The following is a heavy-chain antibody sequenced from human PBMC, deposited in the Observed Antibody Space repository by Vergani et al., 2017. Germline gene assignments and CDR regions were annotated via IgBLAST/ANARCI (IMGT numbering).Heavy chain of an antibody. CDR3: VKEKIDLGYYFIDS. CDR1: GFTFSTYA. J-gene: IGHJ5*01. V-gene: IGHV3-23*04. D-gene: IGHD2/OR15-2a*01. CDR2: ISSDGGNT. Sequence: EVQLVESGGGLVQPGRSLRLSFAASGFTFSTYAITWVRQAPGKGLEWVSTISSDGGNTYYADSVKGRFTISRDNSKNTLSLQMNSLTAEDTAIYYCVKEKIDLGYYFIDSWGHGILVTVSS.